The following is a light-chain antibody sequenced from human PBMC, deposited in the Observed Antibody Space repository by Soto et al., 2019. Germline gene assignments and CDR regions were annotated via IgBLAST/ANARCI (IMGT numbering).Light chain of an antibody. V-gene: IGKV3-11*01. CDR1: QSISNF. Sequence: EILLTQSPGTLSLSPGERATISCRASQSISNFLAWYQQKPGQAPRLLIYDASKRATDIPDRFIGSGSGTDFTLTINSLEPEDFAVYYCHQRSNWPPFTFGGGTKVDIK. CDR3: HQRSNWPPFT. CDR2: DAS. J-gene: IGKJ4*01.